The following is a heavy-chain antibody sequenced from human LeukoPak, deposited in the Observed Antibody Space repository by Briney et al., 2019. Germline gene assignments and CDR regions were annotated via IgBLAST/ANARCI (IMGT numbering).Heavy chain of an antibody. J-gene: IGHJ4*02. CDR2: ISGSDDST. Sequence: PGGSLRLSCAASGFIFSNYAMSWVRQAPGKGLEWVSTISGSDDSTYYADSVKGRFTISRDNSKNTLYLQMNSLRAEDTAVYYCAKVCEPLAMVQGVIFFDYWGQGTLVTVSS. CDR1: GFIFSNYA. CDR3: AKVCEPLAMVQGVIFFDY. V-gene: IGHV3-23*01. D-gene: IGHD3-10*01.